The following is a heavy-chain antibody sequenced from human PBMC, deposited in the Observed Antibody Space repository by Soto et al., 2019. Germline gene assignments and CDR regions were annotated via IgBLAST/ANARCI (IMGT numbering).Heavy chain of an antibody. Sequence: LRLSCAASGFTFSSYAMHWVRQAPGKGLEWVAVISYDGSNKYYADSVKGRFTISRDNSKNTLYLQMNSLRAEDTAVYYCARDPTDTPPGDYYYGMDVWGQGTTVTVSS. CDR3: ARDPTDTPPGDYYYGMDV. D-gene: IGHD1-1*01. CDR2: ISYDGSNK. CDR1: GFTFSSYA. V-gene: IGHV3-30-3*01. J-gene: IGHJ6*02.